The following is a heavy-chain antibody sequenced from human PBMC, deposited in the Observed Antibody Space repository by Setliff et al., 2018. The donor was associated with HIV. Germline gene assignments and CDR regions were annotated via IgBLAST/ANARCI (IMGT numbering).Heavy chain of an antibody. V-gene: IGHV3-48*03. CDR3: AKDRSGSYSFARD. Sequence: PGGSLRLSCAASGFTFSSYEMNWVRQAPGKGLEWLSYISSSGSTIYYADSVKGRFTVSRDSAKNSLYLQMNSLRAEDTAVYYCAKDRSGSYSFARDWGQGTLVTVSS. CDR2: ISSSGSTI. J-gene: IGHJ4*02. D-gene: IGHD1-26*01. CDR1: GFTFSSYE.